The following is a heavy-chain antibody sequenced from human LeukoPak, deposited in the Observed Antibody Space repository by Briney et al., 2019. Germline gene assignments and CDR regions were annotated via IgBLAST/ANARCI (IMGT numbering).Heavy chain of an antibody. Sequence: ASVKVSCKASGYTFTSYYIHWVRQAPGQGLEWMGMINPSGGSTSYAQKFQGRVTMSRDTSTSTVYMELSSLRPEDTAVYYCARAKAAAGRLLDYWGQGTLVTVSS. V-gene: IGHV1-46*01. CDR1: GYTFTSYY. CDR2: INPSGGST. J-gene: IGHJ4*02. CDR3: ARAKAAAGRLLDY. D-gene: IGHD6-13*01.